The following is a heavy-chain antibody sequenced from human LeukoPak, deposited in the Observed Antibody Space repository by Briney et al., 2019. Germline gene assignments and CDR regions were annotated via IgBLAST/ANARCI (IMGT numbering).Heavy chain of an antibody. V-gene: IGHV3-48*03. J-gene: IGHJ4*02. D-gene: IGHD3-16*02. CDR2: ISSSSSTI. CDR1: GFE. CDR3: AREPTYTRPGYDYVWGSYRLQFDY. Sequence: GGSLRLSCAASGFEMNWVRQAPGKGLEWVSYISSSSSTIYYADSVKGRFTISRDNAKNSLYLQMNSLRAEDTAVYYCAREPTYTRPGYDYVWGSYRLQFDYWGQGTLVTVSS.